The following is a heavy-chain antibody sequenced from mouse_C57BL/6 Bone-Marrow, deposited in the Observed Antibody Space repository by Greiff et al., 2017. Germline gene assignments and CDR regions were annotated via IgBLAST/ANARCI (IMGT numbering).Heavy chain of an antibody. V-gene: IGHV14-4*01. J-gene: IGHJ4*01. CDR3: TTTMVSYYAMDY. CDR1: GFNIKDDY. D-gene: IGHD2-2*01. CDR2: IDPENGDT. Sequence: EVQLQQSGAELVRPGASVKLSCTASGFNIKDDYMHWVKQRPEQGLAWIGWIDPENGDTEYASKFQGMATITAATSSNTAYLQLSRLTSEDTAVYYCTTTMVSYYAMDYWGQGTSVTVSS.